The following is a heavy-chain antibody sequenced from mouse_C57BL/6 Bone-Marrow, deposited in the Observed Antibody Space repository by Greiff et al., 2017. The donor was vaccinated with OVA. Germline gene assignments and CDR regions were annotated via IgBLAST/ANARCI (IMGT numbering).Heavy chain of an antibody. CDR1: GFSLTSYG. CDR3: AKKVGYYYGPYAMDY. D-gene: IGHD1-1*01. J-gene: IGHJ4*01. V-gene: IGHV2-5*01. CDR2: IWRGGST. Sequence: VQLQESGPGLVQPSQSLSITCTVSGFSLTSYGLHWVRQSPGKGLEWLGVIWRGGSTDYNAAFMSRLSITKDNSKSQVFFKMNSLQADDTAIYYCAKKVGYYYGPYAMDYWGQGTSVTVSS.